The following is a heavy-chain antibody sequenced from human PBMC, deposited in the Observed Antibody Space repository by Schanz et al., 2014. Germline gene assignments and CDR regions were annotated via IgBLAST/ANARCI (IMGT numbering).Heavy chain of an antibody. D-gene: IGHD6-13*01. V-gene: IGHV3-30-3*01. CDR3: AREQIMAAAGLVDY. CDR1: GFTLSNSD. CDR2: ISYDGSNK. J-gene: IGHJ4*01. Sequence: VQLVESGGGLVQPGGSLRLSCAASGFTLSNSDMHWVRQGTGKGLEWVAVISYDGSNKYYADSVKGRFTISRDNSKNTLYLQMNTLRAEDTAVYYCAREQIMAAAGLVDYWGHGTLVTVSS.